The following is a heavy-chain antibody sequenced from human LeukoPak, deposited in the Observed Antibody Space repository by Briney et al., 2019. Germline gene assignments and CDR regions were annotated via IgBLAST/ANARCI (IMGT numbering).Heavy chain of an antibody. CDR3: ARDGTTLDAFDI. CDR1: GFTFSSYA. V-gene: IGHV3-30-3*01. CDR2: ISYDGSNK. J-gene: IGHJ3*02. Sequence: GGSLRLSCAASGFTFSSYAMHWVHQAPGKGLEWVAVISYDGSNKYYADSVKGRFTISRDNSKNTLYLQMNSLRAEDTAVYYCARDGTTLDAFDIWGQGTMVTVSS. D-gene: IGHD1-7*01.